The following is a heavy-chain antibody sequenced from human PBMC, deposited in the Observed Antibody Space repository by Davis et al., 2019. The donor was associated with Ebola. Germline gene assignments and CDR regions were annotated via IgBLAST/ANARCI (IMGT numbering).Heavy chain of an antibody. D-gene: IGHD6-13*01. V-gene: IGHV3-43*02. CDR1: GFSVSSTY. CDR2: INGAGDYT. J-gene: IGHJ6*02. Sequence: PGGSLRLSCAASGFSVSSTYVSWVRQAPGKGLEWVSLINGAGDYTYYADSVKGRFTISRDNSKQSLYLQMNSLRSEDTALYFCARGPMPSWYADFYKYGMDVWGQGTTVTASS. CDR3: ARGPMPSWYADFYKYGMDV.